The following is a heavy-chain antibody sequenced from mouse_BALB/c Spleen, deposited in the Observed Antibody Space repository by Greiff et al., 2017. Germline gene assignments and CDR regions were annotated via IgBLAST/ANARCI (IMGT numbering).Heavy chain of an antibody. Sequence: QVQLKESGPGLVAPSQSLSISCTVSGFSLTSYGVHWVRQPPGKGLEWLGVIWAGGSTNYNSALMSRLSISKDNSKSQVCLTMNSLQTDDTAMYSCARDGSKGPMDYWGQGTSVTVSS. J-gene: IGHJ4*01. CDR1: GFSLTSYG. CDR3: ARDGSKGPMDY. V-gene: IGHV2-9*02. CDR2: IWAGGST. D-gene: IGHD4-1*01.